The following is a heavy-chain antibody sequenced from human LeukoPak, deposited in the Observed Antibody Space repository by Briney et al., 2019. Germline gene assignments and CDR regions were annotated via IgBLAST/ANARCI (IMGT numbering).Heavy chain of an antibody. D-gene: IGHD3-10*01. Sequence: ASVKVSCKASGYTFTSYGISWVRQAPGQGLEWMGWISAYNGKSNYAQKLQGGVTMATDTSTSTASMELRSLRSDGTAVYFCARGPSTGYELLWFGELHFDYWGQGTLFTVSS. CDR3: ARGPSTGYELLWFGELHFDY. CDR1: GYTFTSYG. J-gene: IGHJ4*02. CDR2: ISAYNGKS. V-gene: IGHV1-18*01.